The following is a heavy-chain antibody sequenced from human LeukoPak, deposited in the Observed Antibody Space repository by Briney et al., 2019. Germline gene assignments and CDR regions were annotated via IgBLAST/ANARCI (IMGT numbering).Heavy chain of an antibody. V-gene: IGHV3-74*01. CDR3: VRGVPVTPGIDY. CDR2: ICTGESTI. J-gene: IGHJ4*02. D-gene: IGHD2-2*01. CDR1: GFTFSSYA. Sequence: GGSLRLSCAASGFTFSSYAMSWVRQPPGKGLVWVSQICTGESTIKSADSVKGRFNISRDNAKNTLYLQMSSLRVEDTAVYYCVRGVPVTPGIDYWGQGTLVSVSS.